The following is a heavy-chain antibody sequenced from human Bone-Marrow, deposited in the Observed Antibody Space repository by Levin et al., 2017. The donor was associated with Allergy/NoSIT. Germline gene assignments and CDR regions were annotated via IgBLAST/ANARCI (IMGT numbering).Heavy chain of an antibody. Sequence: PGGSLRLSCAASGFAFSGYTMNWVRQAPGKGLEFVSSITSTNYIFYGDSVNGRFTISRDNAKNSLYLHMNSLRDEDTAVYYCARDIHWTHFDWGQGALVIVSS. V-gene: IGHV3-21*06. CDR3: ARDIHWTHFD. CDR1: GFAFSGYT. CDR2: ITSTNYI. D-gene: IGHD3/OR15-3a*01. J-gene: IGHJ4*02.